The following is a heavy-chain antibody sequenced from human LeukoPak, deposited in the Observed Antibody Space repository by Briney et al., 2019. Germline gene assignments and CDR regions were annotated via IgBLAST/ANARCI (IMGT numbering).Heavy chain of an antibody. V-gene: IGHV1-18*01. CDR2: ISAYNGNT. J-gene: IGHJ5*02. CDR3: ARVEPHEGPHLFDP. D-gene: IGHD1-14*01. Sequence: ASVKVSCKASGYTFTSYGISWVRQAPGQGLEWMGWISAYNGNTNYAQKLQGRVTMTTDTSTSTAYMELWSLRSDDTAVYYCARVEPHEGPHLFDPWGQGTLVTVSS. CDR1: GYTFTSYG.